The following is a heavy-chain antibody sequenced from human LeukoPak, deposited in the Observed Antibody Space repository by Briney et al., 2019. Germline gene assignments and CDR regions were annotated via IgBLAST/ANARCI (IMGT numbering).Heavy chain of an antibody. Sequence: SDTLSLTCTVSGGSISSYYWSWVRQPPGKGLGWVGYIYYSGSANYNPSLKSRVTISVEMSKNQFSLKLGSVTAADTAGYYCAREMRYCSSTGCYPWFDPWGQGTLVTVSS. V-gene: IGHV4-59*01. CDR3: AREMRYCSSTGCYPWFDP. D-gene: IGHD2-2*01. CDR1: GGSISSYY. J-gene: IGHJ5*02. CDR2: IYYSGSA.